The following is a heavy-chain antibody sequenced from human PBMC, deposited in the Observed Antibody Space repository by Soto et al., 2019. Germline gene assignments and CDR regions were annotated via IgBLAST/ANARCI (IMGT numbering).Heavy chain of an antibody. V-gene: IGHV1-2*02. D-gene: IGHD5-12*01. J-gene: IGHJ4*02. CDR1: GYSFIDYY. CDR2: SNPNSGAT. CDR3: ARDMVSTIGDFDF. Sequence: QAHLVQSGAEVKKPGASVKVSCKTSGYSFIDYYIHWVRQAPGQGLEWMGWSNPNSGATTYAEKFQGRVTMSRDRSITTAYMELSRLRSDDTAVYFCARDMVSTIGDFDFWGQGTPVTVSS.